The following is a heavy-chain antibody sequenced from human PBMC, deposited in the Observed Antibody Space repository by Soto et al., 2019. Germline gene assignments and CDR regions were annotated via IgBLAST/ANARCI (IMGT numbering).Heavy chain of an antibody. CDR1: GYTFTNYY. CDR3: ARGHSPIGYCSGGRCNDFDY. Sequence: QVQLVQSGAEVKKPGASVKVSCKASGYTFTNYYIHWVRQTPGQGLEWMGIINPRGGSTSYAQKFQGRVTMTRDTSTGTVYMELSSLRSEDTAVYYCARGHSPIGYCSGGRCNDFDYWGPGTRVTVSS. V-gene: IGHV1-46*01. J-gene: IGHJ4*02. D-gene: IGHD2-15*01. CDR2: INPRGGST.